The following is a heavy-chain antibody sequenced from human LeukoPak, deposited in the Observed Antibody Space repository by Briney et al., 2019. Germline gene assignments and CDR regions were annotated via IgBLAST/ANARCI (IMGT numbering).Heavy chain of an antibody. CDR2: INPNSGGT. D-gene: IGHD6-19*01. CDR1: GYTFTGYY. Sequence: ASVKVSCKASGYTFTGYYMHWVRQAPGQGLEWMGWINPNSGGTNYAQKFQGRVTMTRDTSISTAYMELSRLRSDDTAVYYCARDRDSSGWSSFDYWGQGTLVTVSS. J-gene: IGHJ4*02. V-gene: IGHV1-2*02. CDR3: ARDRDSSGWSSFDY.